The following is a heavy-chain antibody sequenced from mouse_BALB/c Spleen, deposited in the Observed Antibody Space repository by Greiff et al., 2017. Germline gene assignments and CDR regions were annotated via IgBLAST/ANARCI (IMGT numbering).Heavy chain of an antibody. Sequence: EVQGVESGGGLVQPKGSLKLSCAASGFTFNTYAMNWVRQAPGKGLEWVARIRSKSNNYATYYADSVKDRFTISRDDSQSMLYLQMNNLKTEDTAMYYCVRRGYYGNYVYAMDYWGQGTSVTVSS. V-gene: IGHV10-1*02. D-gene: IGHD2-1*01. CDR3: VRRGYYGNYVYAMDY. CDR1: GFTFNTYA. J-gene: IGHJ4*01. CDR2: IRSKSNNYAT.